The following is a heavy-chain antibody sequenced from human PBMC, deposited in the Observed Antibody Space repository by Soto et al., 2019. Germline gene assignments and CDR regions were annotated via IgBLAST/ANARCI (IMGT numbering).Heavy chain of an antibody. Sequence: PGGSLRLSCAASGFTFSTYSMNWVRQAPGKGLEWVSYISSSSSTIYYADSVKGRFTISRDNAKNSLYLLMNSLRAEDTAVYYCGRAGKYQLLGVMDVWGKGTTVTVSS. CDR3: GRAGKYQLLGVMDV. CDR2: ISSSSSTI. D-gene: IGHD2-2*01. CDR1: GFTFSTYS. V-gene: IGHV3-48*01. J-gene: IGHJ6*03.